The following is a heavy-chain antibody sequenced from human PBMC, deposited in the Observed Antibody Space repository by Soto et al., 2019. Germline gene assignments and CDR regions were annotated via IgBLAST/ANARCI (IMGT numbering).Heavy chain of an antibody. V-gene: IGHV4-34*01. CDR2: IDQTGRT. Sequence: QVQLQQWGAGLLKPSETLSLTCAVSGESFSDYFWSWIRKPPGKGLEWIGEIDQTGRTNYNPSLKSRVIMSVDTSKNQFSLNLSSVTAADTAMYYCARGVGSGRDYGLDVWGQGTTVTVS. J-gene: IGHJ6*02. CDR1: GESFSDYF. D-gene: IGHD3-10*01. CDR3: ARGVGSGRDYGLDV.